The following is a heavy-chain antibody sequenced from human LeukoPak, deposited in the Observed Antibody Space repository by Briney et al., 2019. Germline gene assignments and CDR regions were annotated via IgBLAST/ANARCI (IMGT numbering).Heavy chain of an antibody. CDR1: GYTFTSYG. CDR2: ISAYNGNT. V-gene: IGHV1-18*01. J-gene: IGHJ3*02. D-gene: IGHD3-22*01. Sequence: ASVKVSCRASGYTFTSYGISWVRQAPGQGLERMGWISAYNGNTNYAQKLQGRVTMTEDTSTDTAYMELSSLRSEDTAVYYCATDMDYYDSSGNRGAFDIWGQGTMVTVSS. CDR3: ATDMDYYDSSGNRGAFDI.